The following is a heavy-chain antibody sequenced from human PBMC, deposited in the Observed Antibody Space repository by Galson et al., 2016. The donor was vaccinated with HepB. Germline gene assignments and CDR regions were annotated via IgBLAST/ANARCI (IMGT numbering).Heavy chain of an antibody. D-gene: IGHD2-2*01. V-gene: IGHV3-21*06. Sequence: SLRLSCAASGFTFSTYDMNWVRQAPGKGLEWVSLISRGGDDKYYTDSLRGRFTISRDDAKNSLYLQINSLTVEDTAVYYCARGLRLRDSNVVVPPAPDYWGQGTLVTVSS. CDR2: ISRGGDDK. CDR1: GFTFSTYD. CDR3: ARGLRLRDSNVVVPPAPDY. J-gene: IGHJ4*02.